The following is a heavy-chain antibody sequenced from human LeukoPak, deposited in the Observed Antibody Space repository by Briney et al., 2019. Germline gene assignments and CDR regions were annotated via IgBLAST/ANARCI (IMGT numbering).Heavy chain of an antibody. Sequence: PSETLSLTCTVSGGSISSYYWSWIRQPPGKGLEWIGYIYYSGSTNYNPSLKSRVTISVDTSKSQFSLKLSSVTAADTAVYYCARVRYGPPDYWGQGTLVTVSS. D-gene: IGHD5-18*01. CDR2: IYYSGST. J-gene: IGHJ4*02. CDR1: GGSISSYY. CDR3: ARVRYGPPDY. V-gene: IGHV4-59*01.